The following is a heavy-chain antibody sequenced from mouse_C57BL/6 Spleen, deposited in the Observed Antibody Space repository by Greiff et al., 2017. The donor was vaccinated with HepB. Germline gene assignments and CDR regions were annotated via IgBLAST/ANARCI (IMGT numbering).Heavy chain of an antibody. CDR3: TRGRSTVVEFDV. Sequence: EVQLQQSGTVLARPGASVKMSCKTSGYTFTSYWMHWVKQRPGQGLEWIGAIYPGNSDTSYNQKFKGKAKLTAVTSASTAYMELSSLTNEDSAVYYCTRGRSTVVEFDVWGTGTTVTVSS. D-gene: IGHD1-1*01. CDR1: GYTFTSYW. J-gene: IGHJ1*03. V-gene: IGHV1-5*01. CDR2: IYPGNSDT.